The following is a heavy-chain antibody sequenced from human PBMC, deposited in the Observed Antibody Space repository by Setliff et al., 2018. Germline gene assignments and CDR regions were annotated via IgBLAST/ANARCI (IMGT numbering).Heavy chain of an antibody. J-gene: IGHJ4*02. CDR1: GGSFSDYY. Sequence: SSETLSLTCAVSGGSFSDYYWCWIRQPPGKGLEWIGEISHIGNTIYNPSLKSRVTISVDASKKQFSLKLYSATAADTAVYFCAGGSGYVWGNGGIWGQGALVTVSS. V-gene: IGHV4-34*01. CDR3: AGGSGYVWGNGGI. D-gene: IGHD3-16*01. CDR2: ISHIGNT.